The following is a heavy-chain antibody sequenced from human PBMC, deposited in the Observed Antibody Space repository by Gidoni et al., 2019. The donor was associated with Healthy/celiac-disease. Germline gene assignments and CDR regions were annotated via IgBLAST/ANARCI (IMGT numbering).Heavy chain of an antibody. J-gene: IGHJ6*03. V-gene: IGHV1-46*01. CDR2: INPSGGST. D-gene: IGHD2-2*01. CDR1: GYTFTSYY. CDR3: ARGVVVVPAAPSYYYYYYMDV. Sequence: QVQLVQSGAEVKKPGASVKVSCPASGYTFTSYYMHWVRQAPGQGLEWMGIINPSGGSTSYAQKFQGRVTMTRDTSTSTVYMELSSLRSEDTAVYYCARGVVVVPAAPSYYYYYYMDVWGKGTTVTVSS.